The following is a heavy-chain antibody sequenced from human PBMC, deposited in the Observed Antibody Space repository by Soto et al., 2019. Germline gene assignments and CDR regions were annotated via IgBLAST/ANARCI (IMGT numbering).Heavy chain of an antibody. CDR3: AKGWVYDSSGLSFDY. CDR2: ISYDGSNK. J-gene: IGHJ4*02. CDR1: GFTFSSYG. V-gene: IGHV3-30*18. Sequence: QVQLVESGEGVVQPGRSLRLSGAASGFTFSSYGMHWVRQAPGKGLEWVAVISYDGSNKYYADSVKGRFTISRDNSKNTLYLQMNSLRAEDTAVYYCAKGWVYDSSGLSFDYWGQGTLVTASS. D-gene: IGHD3-22*01.